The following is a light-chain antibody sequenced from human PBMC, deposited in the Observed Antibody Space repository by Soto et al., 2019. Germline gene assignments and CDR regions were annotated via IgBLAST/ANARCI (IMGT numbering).Light chain of an antibody. V-gene: IGKV3-11*01. Sequence: EIVLTQSPATLSLSPGERATLSCRASQSVSRYLVWYQQKPGQAPRLLIYDTSNRATGIPARFSGSGSGTDFTLTISSLEPEDFAVYYCQQRSNWPLTFGGGTKVEI. CDR3: QQRSNWPLT. CDR2: DTS. CDR1: QSVSRY. J-gene: IGKJ4*01.